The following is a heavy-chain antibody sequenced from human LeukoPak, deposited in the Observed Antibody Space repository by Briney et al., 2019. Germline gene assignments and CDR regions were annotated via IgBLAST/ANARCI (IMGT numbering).Heavy chain of an antibody. CDR2: ITPIIDSA. J-gene: IGHJ5*02. CDR1: GGTLNSHT. V-gene: IGHV1-69*08. D-gene: IGHD1-26*01. CDR3: ARVNLRGSQYNWFDP. Sequence: SVKVSCKASGGTLNSHTFSWVRQAPGQGLEWMGRITPIIDSAKYAQNFQDRVSITADKSTSTVYMELSSLRSEDTAVYFCARVNLRGSQYNWFDPWGQGALVTVSS.